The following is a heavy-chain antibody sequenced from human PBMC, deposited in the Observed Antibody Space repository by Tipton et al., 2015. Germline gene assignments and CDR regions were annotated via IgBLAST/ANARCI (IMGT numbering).Heavy chain of an antibody. D-gene: IGHD4-23*01. CDR2: IHYSGSI. CDR3: ARARGRHGGLFDS. J-gene: IGHJ4*02. Sequence: TLSLTCTVSGAFINSYYWSWIRQPPGKGLEWVGYIHYSGSINYNPSLKSRVSMSVDTSKTQFSLEMRSVTATDTAVYYCARARGRHGGLFDSWGQGTLVIVSA. CDR1: GAFINSYY. V-gene: IGHV4-59*01.